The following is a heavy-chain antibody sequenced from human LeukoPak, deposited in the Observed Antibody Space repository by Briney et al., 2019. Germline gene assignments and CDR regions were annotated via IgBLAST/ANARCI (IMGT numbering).Heavy chain of an antibody. D-gene: IGHD6-19*01. CDR1: GFTFSGYA. CDR2: ISGSGGST. V-gene: IGHV3-23*01. Sequence: GGSLRLSCAASGFTFSGYAMSWVRQASGKGLEWVSVISGSGGSTYYADSVKGRFTISRDNSKNTLYLQMNSLRAEGTAVYYCAKRRVAVAGDFDYWGQGTLVTVSS. J-gene: IGHJ4*02. CDR3: AKRRVAVAGDFDY.